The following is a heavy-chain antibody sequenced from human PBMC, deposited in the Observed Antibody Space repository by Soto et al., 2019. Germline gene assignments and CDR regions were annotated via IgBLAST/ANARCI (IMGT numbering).Heavy chain of an antibody. V-gene: IGHV3-30*18. CDR2: ISYDGNKK. CDR1: GFTFNNYG. Sequence: QVQLVESGGGVVQPGRSLRLSCAASGFTFNNYGIHWVRQAPGKGLEWVSFISYDGNKKYYADSVKGRFTISRDNSKNTLFLQKNSLIREDTAVYFFSEDSTPHDYYYMDVWGKGTTVTVSS. J-gene: IGHJ6*03. D-gene: IGHD2-15*01. CDR3: SEDSTPHDYYYMDV.